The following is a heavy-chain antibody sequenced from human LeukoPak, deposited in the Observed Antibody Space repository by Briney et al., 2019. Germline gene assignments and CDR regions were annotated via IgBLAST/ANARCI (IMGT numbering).Heavy chain of an antibody. J-gene: IGHJ3*02. Sequence: QTLSLTCAISGDSVSINSVVWNWIRQSPSRGLVWLGWTYYRFRWYNDYAVSVKSRIPNKTDRSQNQFSLPLNSPTTEDTAVYYCARLGLGGAFDIWGQGTMVTVSS. D-gene: IGHD2-15*01. CDR3: ARLGLGGAFDI. CDR1: GDSVSINSVV. V-gene: IGHV6-1*01. CDR2: TYYRFRWYN.